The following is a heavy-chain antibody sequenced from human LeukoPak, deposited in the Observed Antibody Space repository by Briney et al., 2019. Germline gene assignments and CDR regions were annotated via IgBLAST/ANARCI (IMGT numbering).Heavy chain of an antibody. CDR2: INWNGGST. J-gene: IGHJ4*02. Sequence: GGSLRLSCAASGFTFDDYGMSWVRQAPGKGLEWVSFINWNGGSTGYADSVKGRFTISRDNAKNSLDLQMNSLRVEDTGIYYCVKVAKYYYGSETYYFFEHWGQGTPVTASS. CDR1: GFTFDDYG. D-gene: IGHD3-10*01. V-gene: IGHV3-20*04. CDR3: VKVAKYYYGSETYYFFEH.